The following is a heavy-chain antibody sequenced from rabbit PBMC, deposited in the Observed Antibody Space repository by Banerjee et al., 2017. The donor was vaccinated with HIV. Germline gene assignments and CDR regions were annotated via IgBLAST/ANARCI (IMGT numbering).Heavy chain of an antibody. CDR3: ARDLAGVIGWNFGL. Sequence: QSLEESGGGLVQPEGSLTLTCTASGFSFSSYLMCWVRQAPGKGLEWIACINTSSGNTVYANWAKGRFTISKTSSTTVSLQMTSLTAADTATYFCARDLAGVIGWNFGLWGPGTLVTVS. V-gene: IGHV1S40*01. J-gene: IGHJ4*01. CDR2: INTSSGNT. CDR1: GFSFSSYL. D-gene: IGHD4-1*01.